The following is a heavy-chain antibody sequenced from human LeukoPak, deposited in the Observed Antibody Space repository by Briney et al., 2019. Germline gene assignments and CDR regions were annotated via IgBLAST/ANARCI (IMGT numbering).Heavy chain of an antibody. D-gene: IGHD2-15*01. V-gene: IGHV4-39*07. CDR2: IFYSGST. Sequence: PSETLSLTCTVSSGSISTSNYYWGWVRQPPGKALEWIGNIFYSGSTYYSPSLKSRVIISLDTSRNQFSLKLNSVTAADTAVYYCARPRDCSGGSCYYDAFDIWGQGTMVTVSS. CDR3: ARPRDCSGGSCYYDAFDI. CDR1: SGSISTSNYY. J-gene: IGHJ3*02.